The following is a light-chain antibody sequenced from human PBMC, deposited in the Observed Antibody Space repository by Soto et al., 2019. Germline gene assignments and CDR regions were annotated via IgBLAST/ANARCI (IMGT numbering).Light chain of an antibody. J-gene: IGKJ1*01. CDR1: QTINSW. CDR2: DAS. Sequence: DIQMPKSPSTLSASVGARVTITRRASQTINSWLAWYQQKPGKAPKVLIFDASSLKTGVPSRFSGSGSGTEFTLTISNLQPDDLATYYCQQYDSYSSGPVGQGTKVAIK. V-gene: IGKV1-5*01. CDR3: QQYDSYSSGP.